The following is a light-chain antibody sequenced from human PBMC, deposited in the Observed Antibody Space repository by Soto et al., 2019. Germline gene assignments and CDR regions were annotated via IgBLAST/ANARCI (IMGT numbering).Light chain of an antibody. Sequence: ALTQPRSVSGSPGQSVTISCTGTSSDVGDYNYVSWYQQQPGKAPKLIIYDVSKRPSGVPDRFSGSKSGNTASLTISGLQAEDGADYYCCSYAGSYTFYVFGTGTKVTVL. V-gene: IGLV2-11*01. CDR3: CSYAGSYTFYV. CDR2: DVS. CDR1: SSDVGDYNY. J-gene: IGLJ1*01.